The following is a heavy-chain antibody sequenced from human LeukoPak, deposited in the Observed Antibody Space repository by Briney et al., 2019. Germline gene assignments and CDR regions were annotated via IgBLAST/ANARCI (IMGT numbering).Heavy chain of an antibody. CDR1: GFTFSDYY. D-gene: IGHD1-1*01. CDR2: ISSSGSTI. Sequence: GGSLRLSCAASGFTFSDYYMSRIRQAPGKGLEWVSYISSSGSTIYYADSVKGRFTISRDNAKNSLHLQMNSLRAEDMAVYYCARAPGYGAAYYFDYWGQGTLVTVSS. CDR3: ARAPGYGAAYYFDY. V-gene: IGHV3-11*04. J-gene: IGHJ4*02.